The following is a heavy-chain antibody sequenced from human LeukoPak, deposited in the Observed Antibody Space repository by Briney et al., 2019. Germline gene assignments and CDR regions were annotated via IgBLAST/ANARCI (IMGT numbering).Heavy chain of an antibody. CDR3: ARAVTKPRSTQTHTLGY. J-gene: IGHJ4*02. V-gene: IGHV1-69*04. D-gene: IGHD3-16*01. CDR1: GGTFSSYA. CDR2: IIPILGIA. Sequence: GASVKVSCKASGGTFSSYAISWVRQAPGQGLEWMGRIIPILGIANYAQKFQGRVTITADKSTSTAYMELSSLRSEDTAVYYCARAVTKPRSTQTHTLGYWGQGTLVTVSS.